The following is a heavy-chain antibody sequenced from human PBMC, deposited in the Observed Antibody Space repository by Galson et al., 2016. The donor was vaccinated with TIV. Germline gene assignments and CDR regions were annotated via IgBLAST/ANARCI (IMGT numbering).Heavy chain of an antibody. CDR3: ARRPVVVVAATNGYYYYGMDV. D-gene: IGHD2-15*01. Sequence: SLRLPCAASGFTFSNYHMNWVRQAPGKGLEWVSSISSSSSFIYYADSVTGRFTISRDNAQNPLYLQMKSLRAEDTAVYYCARRPVVVVAATNGYYYYGMDVWGQGTTVTVSS. V-gene: IGHV3-21*01. J-gene: IGHJ6*02. CDR1: GFTFSNYH. CDR2: ISSSSSFI.